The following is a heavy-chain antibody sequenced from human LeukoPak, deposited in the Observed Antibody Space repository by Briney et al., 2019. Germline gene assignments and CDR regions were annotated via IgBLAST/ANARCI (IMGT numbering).Heavy chain of an antibody. CDR1: GYTFTSYG. D-gene: IGHD6-13*01. CDR2: ISAYNGNT. Sequence: ASVKVSCKASGYTFTSYGISWVRQAPGQGLEWMGWISAYNGNTNYAQKLQGRVTMTTDTSTSTAYMELRSLGSDDTAVYYCARVRYGDSSSWFDPWGQGTLVTVSS. J-gene: IGHJ5*02. CDR3: ARVRYGDSSSWFDP. V-gene: IGHV1-18*01.